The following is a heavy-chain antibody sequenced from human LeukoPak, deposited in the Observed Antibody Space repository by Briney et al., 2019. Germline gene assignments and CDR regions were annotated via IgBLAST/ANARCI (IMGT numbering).Heavy chain of an antibody. V-gene: IGHV1-69*13. J-gene: IGHJ4*02. Sequence: SVKVSCKASGGTFSSYATSWVRQAPGRGLEWMGGIIPIFDTANYAQKFQGRVTITADESTSTAYMELSSLRSEDTAVYYCARAQVGATDHGFDYWGQGTLVTVSS. CDR1: GGTFSSYA. CDR2: IIPIFDTA. D-gene: IGHD1-26*01. CDR3: ARAQVGATDHGFDY.